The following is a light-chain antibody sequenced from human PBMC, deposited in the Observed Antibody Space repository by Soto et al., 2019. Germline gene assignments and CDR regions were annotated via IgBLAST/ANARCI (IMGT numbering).Light chain of an antibody. J-gene: IGKJ2*01. V-gene: IGKV1-39*01. Sequence: DIQMTQSPSSLSASVGDRVTITCRASQSISRYLNWYQQKPGKAPKLLMYAASSLQSGVPSRFSGSGSGTDFTLTISSLQPEDSATYYCQQSYSTPRLFTFGQGTNLEI. CDR2: AAS. CDR3: QQSYSTPRLFT. CDR1: QSISRY.